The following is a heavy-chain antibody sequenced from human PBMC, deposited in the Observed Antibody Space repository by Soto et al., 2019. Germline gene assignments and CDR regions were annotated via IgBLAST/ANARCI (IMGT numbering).Heavy chain of an antibody. Sequence: QVQLVQSGAEVKKPGSSVKVSCKASGGTFNTYNINWVRQAPGQGLEWMGGILPIFGTTNYAQRFQGRVTITADDYTSTAYMELSSLRSEDTAVYYCARDETGDSYYYYYGMEVWGQGTTVTVTS. J-gene: IGHJ6*02. V-gene: IGHV1-69*01. D-gene: IGHD7-27*01. CDR2: ILPIFGTT. CDR3: ARDETGDSYYYYYGMEV. CDR1: GGTFNTYN.